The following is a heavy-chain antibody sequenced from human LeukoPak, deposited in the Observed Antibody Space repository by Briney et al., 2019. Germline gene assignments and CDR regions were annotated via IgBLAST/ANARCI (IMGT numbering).Heavy chain of an antibody. D-gene: IGHD3-10*01. CDR2: INHSGST. CDR1: GGSFSGYY. CDR3: ARVPRYGSGSD. Sequence: LETLSLTCAVYGGSFSGYYWSWIRQPPGKGLEWIGEINHSGSTNYNPSLKSRVTISVDTSKNQFSLKLSSVTAADTAVYYCARVPRYGSGSDWGQGTLVTVSS. J-gene: IGHJ4*02. V-gene: IGHV4-34*01.